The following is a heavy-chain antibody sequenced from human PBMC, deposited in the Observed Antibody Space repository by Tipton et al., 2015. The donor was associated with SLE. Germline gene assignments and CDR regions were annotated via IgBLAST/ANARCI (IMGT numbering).Heavy chain of an antibody. CDR3: ARESRPYRYGGQDY. J-gene: IGHJ4*02. V-gene: IGHV3-74*01. CDR2: LNTDGSTT. CDR1: GFTFSSYW. D-gene: IGHD4-23*01. Sequence: SLRLSCAASGFTFSSYWMHWVRQAPGKGLVWVSRLNTDGSTTHYADSVKGRFIISRDNAKNTLHLLLNNLRVEDTAVYYCARESRPYRYGGQDYWGQGTLVTVSS.